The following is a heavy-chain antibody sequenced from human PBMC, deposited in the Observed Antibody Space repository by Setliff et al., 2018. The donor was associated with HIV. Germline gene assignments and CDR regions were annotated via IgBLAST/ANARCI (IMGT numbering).Heavy chain of an antibody. Sequence: PGGSLRLSCAASGFTFSDYYMNWIRQAPGKGLEWVSFISGSGDYAKYADSVKGRFTISRDNAKNSVYLQMNSLRAEDTAVYYCARDQAYSTAWSGFDFWGQGALVTVSS. D-gene: IGHD6-13*01. CDR3: ARDQAYSTAWSGFDF. V-gene: IGHV3-11*05. CDR1: GFTFSDYY. CDR2: ISGSGDYA. J-gene: IGHJ4*02.